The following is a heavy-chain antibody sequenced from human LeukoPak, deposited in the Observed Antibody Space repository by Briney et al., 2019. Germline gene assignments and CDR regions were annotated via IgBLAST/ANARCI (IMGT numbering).Heavy chain of an antibody. CDR1: GFTFSNAW. J-gene: IGHJ4*02. D-gene: IGHD2-2*01. Sequence: PGGSLRLSCAASGFTFSNAWMSWVRQAPGKGLEWVGRIKSKTDGGTTDYAAPVKGRFTISRDDSKNTLYLQMNSLRAEDTAVYYCAKAPMSYQLLWGNNTGYWGQGTLVTVSS. V-gene: IGHV3-15*01. CDR3: AKAPMSYQLLWGNNTGY. CDR2: IKSKTDGGTT.